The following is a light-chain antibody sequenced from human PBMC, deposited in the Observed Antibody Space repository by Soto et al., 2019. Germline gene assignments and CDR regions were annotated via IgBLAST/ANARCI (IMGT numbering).Light chain of an antibody. V-gene: IGKV3-15*01. CDR1: QSVSTN. Sequence: EIVMTQSPTTLSVSPGERATLSCRASQSVSTNLAWYQQKPGQVPSLLIYGASTRASGIPARFSGSGSGTEFTLTIGSLQSEDFAVYYCHQYGRSPRTFGQGTKVDIK. J-gene: IGKJ1*01. CDR3: HQYGRSPRT. CDR2: GAS.